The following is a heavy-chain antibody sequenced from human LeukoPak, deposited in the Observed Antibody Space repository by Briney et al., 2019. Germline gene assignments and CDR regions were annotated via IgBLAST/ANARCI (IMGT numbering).Heavy chain of an antibody. J-gene: IGHJ4*02. CDR1: GGTFSDYA. CDR3: ARLAVAGKFDY. V-gene: IGHV1-69*05. CDR2: IIPAFGVV. Sequence: SVKVSCKASGGTFSDYAISWVRQAPGQGLEWMGRIIPAFGVVDYAQRFQGRVTITTDEPTSTAYMELSCLRSEDTAVYYCARLAVAGKFDYWGQGTLVTVSS. D-gene: IGHD6-19*01.